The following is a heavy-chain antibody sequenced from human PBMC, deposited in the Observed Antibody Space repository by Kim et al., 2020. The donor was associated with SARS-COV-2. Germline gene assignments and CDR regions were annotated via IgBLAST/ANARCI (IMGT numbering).Heavy chain of an antibody. D-gene: IGHD3-22*01. Sequence: GGSLRLSCAASGFTFSSYSMNWVRQAPGKGLEWVSSISSSSSYIYYADSVKGRFTISRDNAKNSLYLQMNSLRAEDTAVYYCAREPHNYYYDSSWLDYWGQGTLVTVSS. CDR2: ISSSSSYI. CDR1: GFTFSSYS. J-gene: IGHJ4*02. V-gene: IGHV3-21*01. CDR3: AREPHNYYYDSSWLDY.